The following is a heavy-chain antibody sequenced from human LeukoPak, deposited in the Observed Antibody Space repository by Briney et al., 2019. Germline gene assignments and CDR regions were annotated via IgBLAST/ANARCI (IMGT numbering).Heavy chain of an antibody. V-gene: IGHV4-4*07. D-gene: IGHD6-19*01. Sequence: SETLSLTCTVSGGSISSYYWSWIRQPAGKGLEWIGRIYTSGSTNYNPSLKSRVTMSVDTSKNQFSLKLGSLTAADTAVYYCARALAGDVVDYFDYWGQGTLVTVSS. J-gene: IGHJ4*02. CDR1: GGSISSYY. CDR2: IYTSGST. CDR3: ARALAGDVVDYFDY.